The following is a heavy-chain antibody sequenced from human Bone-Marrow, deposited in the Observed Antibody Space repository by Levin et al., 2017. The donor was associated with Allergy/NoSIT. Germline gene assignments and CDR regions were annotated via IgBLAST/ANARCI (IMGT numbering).Heavy chain of an antibody. D-gene: IGHD3-9*01. CDR3: ARGSHYDILTGFDY. Sequence: SETLSLTCAVYGGSFSTYYWSWIRQPPGKGLEWIGEINHSGSTNYNPSLKSRVTISVDTSKNQFSLKLSSVTAADTAVYYCARGSHYDILTGFDYWGQGTLVTVSS. V-gene: IGHV4-34*01. CDR1: GGSFSTYY. J-gene: IGHJ4*02. CDR2: INHSGST.